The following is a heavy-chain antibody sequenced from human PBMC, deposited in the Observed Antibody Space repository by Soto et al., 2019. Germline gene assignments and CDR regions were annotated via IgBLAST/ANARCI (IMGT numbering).Heavy chain of an antibody. CDR2: ISSSSSYI. CDR3: ARGPNYDSSGYLLGY. D-gene: IGHD3-22*01. J-gene: IGHJ4*02. Sequence: GGSLRLSCAASGFTFSSYSMNWVRQAPGKGLEWVSSISSSSSYIYYADSVKGRFTISRDDAKNSLYLQMNSLRAEDTAVYYCARGPNYDSSGYLLGYWGQGTLVTVSS. CDR1: GFTFSSYS. V-gene: IGHV3-21*01.